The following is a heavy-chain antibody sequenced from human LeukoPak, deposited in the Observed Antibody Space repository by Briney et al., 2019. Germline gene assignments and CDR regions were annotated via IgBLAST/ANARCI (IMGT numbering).Heavy chain of an antibody. CDR3: AREYSTSSEGDYFDY. J-gene: IGHJ4*02. D-gene: IGHD6-6*01. CDR1: GGSISTYY. V-gene: IGHV4-59*01. Sequence: SETLSLACSVSGGSISTYYWTWIRQPPGKGLEWIGYIYHSGSTNYNPSLKSRVTISLDTSRNQFSLRLSSVTAADTAVYFCAREYSTSSEGDYFDYWGQGSLVTVPS. CDR2: IYHSGST.